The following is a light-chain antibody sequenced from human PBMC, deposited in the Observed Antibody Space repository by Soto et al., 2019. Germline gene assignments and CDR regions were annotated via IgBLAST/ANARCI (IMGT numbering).Light chain of an antibody. CDR2: GAS. V-gene: IGKV1-16*02. CDR1: KGISLN. J-gene: IGKJ2*01. CDR3: LQYEAYPYT. Sequence: DIQMTQSPSSLSASVGDRVTVTCRASKGISLNLGWFQQKPGKAPKSLIYGASILQRGAPSKFSASGSGTNFSLTINSLQPEDCATYYCLQYEAYPYTFGQGTKLEIK.